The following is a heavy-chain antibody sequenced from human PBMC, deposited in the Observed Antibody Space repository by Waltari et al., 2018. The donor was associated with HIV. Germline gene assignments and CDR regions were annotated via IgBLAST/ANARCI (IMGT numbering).Heavy chain of an antibody. Sequence: QSPTEVRRPGASVRVSCRVSGYKFVNHDITWVRQAAGEGLEWMGCIQPKTGDKHSVKKYWGRLTLTRNITTATAYLALTTLTRDDTATYYCTRGLALRIAAPGADVWGQGTTVIVFS. CDR1: GYKFVNHD. CDR3: TRGLALRIAAPGADV. J-gene: IGHJ6*02. CDR2: IQPKTGDK. D-gene: IGHD4-17*01. V-gene: IGHV1-8*01.